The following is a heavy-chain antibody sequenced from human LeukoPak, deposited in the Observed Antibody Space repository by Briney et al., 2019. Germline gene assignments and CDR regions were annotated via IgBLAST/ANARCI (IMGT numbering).Heavy chain of an antibody. CDR1: GFTFSKHT. Sequence: GGSLRLSCAASGFTFSKHTMHWVRQAPGKGLEWVSDISGSSDTIYYADSVKGRFTISRDNAKNPLYLQMNSLRAEDTAVYYCARTGTPLDYRGQGTLVTVSS. V-gene: IGHV3-48*01. CDR3: ARTGTPLDY. CDR2: ISGSSDTI. J-gene: IGHJ4*02. D-gene: IGHD1-1*01.